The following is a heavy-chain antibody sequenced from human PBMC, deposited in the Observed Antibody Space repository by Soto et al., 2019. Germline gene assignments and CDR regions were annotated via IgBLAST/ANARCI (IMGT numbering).Heavy chain of an antibody. J-gene: IGHJ4*02. CDR3: AAELPYYGSGSSDY. Sequence: GASVKVSCKASGFSFTSSAVQCVRQARGQRLEWIGWIVVGSGNTNYAQKFQERVTITRDMSTSTAYMELSSLRSEDTAVYYCAAELPYYGSGSSDYWGQGTLVTVSS. CDR1: GFSFTSSA. CDR2: IVVGSGNT. V-gene: IGHV1-58*01. D-gene: IGHD3-10*01.